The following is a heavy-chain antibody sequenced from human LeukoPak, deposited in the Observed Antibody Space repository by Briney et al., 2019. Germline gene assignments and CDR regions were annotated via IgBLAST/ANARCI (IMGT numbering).Heavy chain of an antibody. CDR3: ARAGDSGDFPLGYFYYMDV. Sequence: SETLSLTCTVSAGSISTYHWNWIRKSPEKGLEWIGYMQSTGNSNYNPSFKSRVSISVDMSRNQIVLYLNSVTAADTAVYFCARAGDSGDFPLGYFYYMDVWGKGTTVTVSS. CDR2: MQSTGNS. J-gene: IGHJ6*03. D-gene: IGHD4-17*01. CDR1: AGSISTYH. V-gene: IGHV4-59*01.